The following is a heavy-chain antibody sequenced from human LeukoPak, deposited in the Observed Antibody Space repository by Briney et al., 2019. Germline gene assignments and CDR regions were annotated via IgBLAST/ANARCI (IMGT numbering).Heavy chain of an antibody. CDR2: ISYDGSNE. J-gene: IGHJ4*02. CDR3: AVTSGIDY. V-gene: IGHV3-30*04. CDR1: GFTFSSYV. Sequence: PGRSLRLSCAASGFTFSSYVMHWVRQAPGKGLEWVAIISYDGSNEYYADSVKGRFTISRDNSKNTLYLQMNSLRAADTAVYYCAVTSGIDYWGQGTLVTVSS. D-gene: IGHD4-17*01.